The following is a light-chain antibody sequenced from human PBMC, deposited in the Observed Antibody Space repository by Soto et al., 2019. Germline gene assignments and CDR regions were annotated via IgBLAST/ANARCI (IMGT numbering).Light chain of an antibody. Sequence: QSALTQPACVSLSPGQSITISCTGTNNLVSWYQQHPGKAPKVVVYEGTKRPSGVSNRFSGSNSGGTASLTISGLQAKDEASYFCCAYVGARSYVFGPGTKVTVL. V-gene: IGLV2-23*01. CDR2: EGT. CDR1: NNL. J-gene: IGLJ1*01. CDR3: CAYVGARSYV.